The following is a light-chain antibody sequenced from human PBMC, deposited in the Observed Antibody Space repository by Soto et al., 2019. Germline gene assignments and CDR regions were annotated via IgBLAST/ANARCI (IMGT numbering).Light chain of an antibody. J-gene: IGKJ1*01. CDR1: QTISSW. Sequence: DIQMTQSPSTLSGSVGDRVTITCRASQTISSWLAWYQQKPGKAPKLLIYKASTLKSGVPSRFSGSGSGTEFTLTISSLQPDDFATYYCQHYNSYSWTFGQGPKVDIK. CDR2: KAS. CDR3: QHYNSYSWT. V-gene: IGKV1-5*03.